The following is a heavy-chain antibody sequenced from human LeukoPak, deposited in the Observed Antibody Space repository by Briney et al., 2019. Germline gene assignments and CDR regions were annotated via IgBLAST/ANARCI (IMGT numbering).Heavy chain of an antibody. V-gene: IGHV1-69*01. CDR3: TRDGYKYFLAFDI. Sequence: SVKVSCKASGGTFSSYAISWVRQAPGQGLEWMGGVIPIFGTANYAQKFQGRVTITADESTSTAYMELSSLRSEDTAVYYCTRDGYKYFLAFDIWGQGTMVTVSS. CDR2: VIPIFGTA. CDR1: GGTFSSYA. J-gene: IGHJ3*02. D-gene: IGHD5-24*01.